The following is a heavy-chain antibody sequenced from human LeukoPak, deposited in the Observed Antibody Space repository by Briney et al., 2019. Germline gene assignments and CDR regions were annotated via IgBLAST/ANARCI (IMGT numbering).Heavy chain of an antibody. CDR3: ARDYCSSTSCYFDY. D-gene: IGHD2-2*01. J-gene: IGHJ4*02. CDR2: ISAYNANT. CDR1: GYSFTTYG. Sequence: ASVKASCKASGYSFTTYGISWVRQAPGQGLEWMGWISAYNANTNYALKLQGRVTMTTDTSTSTAYMELRSLRSDDTAVYYCARDYCSSTSCYFDYWGQGTLVTVSS. V-gene: IGHV1-18*01.